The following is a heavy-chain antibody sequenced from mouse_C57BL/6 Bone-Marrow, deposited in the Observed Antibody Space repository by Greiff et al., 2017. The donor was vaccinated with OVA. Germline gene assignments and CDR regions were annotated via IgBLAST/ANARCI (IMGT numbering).Heavy chain of an antibody. CDR3: AGYYDWYFDV. CDR2: IDPSDSYT. CDR1: GYTFTSYW. J-gene: IGHJ1*03. D-gene: IGHD2-3*01. V-gene: IGHV1-50*01. Sequence: VQLQQPGAELVKPGASVKLSCKASGYTFTSYWMQWVKQRPGQGLEWIGEIDPSDSYTNYNQKFKGKATLTVDTSSSTAYMQLSSLTSDDSAVYDCAGYYDWYFDVWGTGTTVTVSS.